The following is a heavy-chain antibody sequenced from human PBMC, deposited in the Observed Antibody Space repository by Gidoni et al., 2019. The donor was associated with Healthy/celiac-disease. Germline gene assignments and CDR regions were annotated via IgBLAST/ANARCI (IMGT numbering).Heavy chain of an antibody. J-gene: IGHJ4*02. CDR1: GSPFSSYW. Sequence: EVQLVESGGGLVQPGGSLRRSCAASGSPFSSYWMSWVRQVPGKGLEWVANIKQDGSEKYYVDSVKGRFTISRDNAKNSLYLQMNSLRAEDTAVYYCARSGAMVRGALRWGQGTLVTVSS. CDR3: ARSGAMVRGALR. V-gene: IGHV3-7*03. D-gene: IGHD3-10*01. CDR2: IKQDGSEK.